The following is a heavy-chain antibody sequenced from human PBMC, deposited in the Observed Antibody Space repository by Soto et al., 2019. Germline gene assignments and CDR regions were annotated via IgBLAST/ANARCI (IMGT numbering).Heavy chain of an antibody. CDR1: GGSFSGYY. V-gene: IGHV4-34*01. CDR3: ARVPGTRFLEWLQYYYYMDV. J-gene: IGHJ6*03. CDR2: INHSGST. D-gene: IGHD3-3*01. Sequence: SETLSLTCAVYGGSFSGYYWSWIRQPPGKGLEWIGEINHSGSTNYNPSLKSRVTISVDTSKNQFSLKLSSVTAADTAVYYCARVPGTRFLEWLQYYYYMDVWGKGTTVTVSS.